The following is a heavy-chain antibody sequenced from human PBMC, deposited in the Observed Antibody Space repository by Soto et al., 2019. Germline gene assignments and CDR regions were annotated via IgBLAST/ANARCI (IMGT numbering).Heavy chain of an antibody. V-gene: IGHV4-4*07. J-gene: IGHJ6*02. Sequence: SETLSLTCSVSGADINTYSWTWIRQPAGTGLEWIGRIYTSASINYNPSLTGRVTLSVDTSTNQVSLRLASVTAADTAIYYCAGDREAGYNFYYGMDVWGQGTTVTVS. CDR3: AGDREAGYNFYYGMDV. CDR1: GADINTYS. CDR2: IYTSASI. D-gene: IGHD6-19*01.